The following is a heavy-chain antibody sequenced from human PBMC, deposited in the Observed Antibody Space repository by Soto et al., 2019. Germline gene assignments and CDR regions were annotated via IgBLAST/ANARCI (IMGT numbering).Heavy chain of an antibody. CDR2: VNAGNGYT. V-gene: IGHV1-3*01. D-gene: IGHD2-15*01. J-gene: IGHJ5*02. CDR3: ASPLYAATFTS. Sequence: QVQLVQSGAEVKKPGASVKVSCKASGYTFTSYALHWVRQAPGQRLEWMGWVNAGNGYTKYSQNFQGRVTITRDTPATKSYRELSGRRSEDRAAYSWASPLYAATFTSWGQGPLAPVPS. CDR1: GYTFTSYA.